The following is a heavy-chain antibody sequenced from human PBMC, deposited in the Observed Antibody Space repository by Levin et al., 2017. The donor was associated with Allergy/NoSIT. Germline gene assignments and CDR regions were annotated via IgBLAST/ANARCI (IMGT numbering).Heavy chain of an antibody. D-gene: IGHD3-10*01. J-gene: IGHJ4*02. CDR1: GFSLSTSGVG. CDR3: AHRHKVWFGEEEYYFDY. Sequence: SGPTLVKPTQTLTLTCTFSGFSLSTSGVGVGWIRQPPGKALEWLALIYWDDDKRYSPSLKSRLTITKDTSKNQVVLTMTNMDPVDTATYYCAHRHKVWFGEEEYYFDYWGKGTLVTVSS. CDR2: IYWDDDK. V-gene: IGHV2-5*02.